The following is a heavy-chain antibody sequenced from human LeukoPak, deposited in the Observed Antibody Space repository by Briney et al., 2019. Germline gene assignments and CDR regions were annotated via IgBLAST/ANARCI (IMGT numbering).Heavy chain of an antibody. CDR3: ARGSGSYWIDFDF. Sequence: SVMVSCQASGGTFSSYANSWVRQAPGQGLEWMGGIIPIFGTANYAQKFQGRVTITTDESTSAAYMELSSLRSEDTAVYYCARGSGSYWIDFDFWGQGTPVTVSS. V-gene: IGHV1-69*05. CDR1: GGTFSSYA. J-gene: IGHJ4*01. CDR2: IIPIFGTA. D-gene: IGHD1-26*01.